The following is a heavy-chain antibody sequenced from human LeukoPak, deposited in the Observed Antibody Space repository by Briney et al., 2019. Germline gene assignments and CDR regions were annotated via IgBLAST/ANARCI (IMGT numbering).Heavy chain of an antibody. Sequence: ASVKVSCKASGYTFTGYYMHWVLQAPGQGLEWMGWINPNSGGTNYAQKFQGRVTMTRDTSISTAYMELSRLRSDDTAVYHCARAEHSRADSYYYYYYMDVWGKGTTVTVSS. J-gene: IGHJ6*03. CDR3: ARAEHSRADSYYYYYYMDV. CDR1: GYTFTGYY. V-gene: IGHV1-2*02. D-gene: IGHD6-6*01. CDR2: INPNSGGT.